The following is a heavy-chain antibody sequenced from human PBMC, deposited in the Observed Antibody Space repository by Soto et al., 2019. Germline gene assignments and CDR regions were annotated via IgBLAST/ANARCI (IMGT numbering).Heavy chain of an antibody. CDR1: GYTFTSYA. J-gene: IGHJ6*02. Sequence: QVQLVQSGAEVKKPGASVKVSCKASGYTFTSYAMHWVRQAPGQRLEWMGWINAGNGNTKYSQKSQGRVTITRDTSASTAYMELSSLRSEDTAVYYCARGLTTDHYYYYYGMDVWGQGTTVTVSS. CDR2: INAGNGNT. CDR3: ARGLTTDHYYYYYGMDV. V-gene: IGHV1-3*01. D-gene: IGHD4-17*01.